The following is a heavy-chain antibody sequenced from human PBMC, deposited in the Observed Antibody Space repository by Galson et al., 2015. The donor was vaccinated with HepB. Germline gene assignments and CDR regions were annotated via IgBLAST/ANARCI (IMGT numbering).Heavy chain of an antibody. CDR2: MNPNSGNT. Sequence: SVKVSCKVSGYTFTTYDINWVRQATGQGLEWMGWMNPNSGNTNFARKFQGRLTMTRDTSINTAYMELSSLTSEDTAVYYCARSLGYNNNWCVYWGQGVLVTVST. CDR1: GYTFTTYD. J-gene: IGHJ4*02. D-gene: IGHD1-14*01. V-gene: IGHV1-8*01. CDR3: ARSLGYNNNWCVY.